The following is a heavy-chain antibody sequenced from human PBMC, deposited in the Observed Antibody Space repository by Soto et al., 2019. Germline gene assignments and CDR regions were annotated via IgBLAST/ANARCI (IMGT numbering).Heavy chain of an antibody. CDR3: ARDQTTGDWFDA. D-gene: IGHD4-17*01. CDR1: GFPVDSYS. CDR2: ISSSSGSI. J-gene: IGHJ5*02. V-gene: IGHV3-48*04. Sequence: PGGSLRLSCAAAGFPVDSYSINWVRQAPGKGLEWVSYISSSSGSIFYADSVRGRFTISRDNAKKTVYLQMNSLRAEDTAVYYCARDQTTGDWFDAWGQGTLVTVSS.